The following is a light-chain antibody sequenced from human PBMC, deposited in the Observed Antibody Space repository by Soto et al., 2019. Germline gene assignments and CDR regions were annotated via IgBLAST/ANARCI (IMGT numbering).Light chain of an antibody. V-gene: IGKV1-39*01. CDR2: AAS. CDR1: QSISNY. CDR3: QQTYSTLIT. J-gene: IGKJ5*01. Sequence: IQMTQSPSSLSASVGDRVTITCRASQSISNYLNWYQHKPGKAPKLLIYAASNLQGGVPSRFSGSGSGTDFTLTISSLQPEDFATYYCQQTYSTLITFGQGTRLEIK.